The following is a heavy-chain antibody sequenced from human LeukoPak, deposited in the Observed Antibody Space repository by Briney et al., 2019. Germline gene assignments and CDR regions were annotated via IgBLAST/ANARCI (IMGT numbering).Heavy chain of an antibody. CDR3: AKDLTSGWGRFDY. D-gene: IGHD6-19*01. J-gene: IGHJ4*02. V-gene: IGHV3-23*01. CDR1: GFTFTSYV. CDR2: ISGGGGTT. Sequence: AGGSLRLSCAASGFTFTSYVVSWVRQAPGKGLEWVSSISGGGGTTYDADSVRGRFTISRDNSKNTLYLQMNSLRAEDTAVYYCAKDLTSGWGRFDYWGQGTPVTVSS.